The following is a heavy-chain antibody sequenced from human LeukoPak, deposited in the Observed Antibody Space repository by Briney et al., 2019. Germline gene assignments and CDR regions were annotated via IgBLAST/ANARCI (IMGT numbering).Heavy chain of an antibody. D-gene: IGHD6-6*01. CDR3: ARSQAARPIY. CDR2: TYYRGSS. Sequence: SGTLSLTCTVSGGSISSNGYYWGWIRQPPGKGLEWIGNTYYRGSSYYNPSLKSRVTISVDTSKNQFSLKLTSVTTTDTAVYYCARSQAARPIYWGQGTLVTVSS. V-gene: IGHV4-39*01. CDR1: GGSISSNGYY. J-gene: IGHJ4*02.